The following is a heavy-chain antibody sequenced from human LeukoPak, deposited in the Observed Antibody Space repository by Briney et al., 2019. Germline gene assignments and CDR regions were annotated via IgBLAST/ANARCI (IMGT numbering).Heavy chain of an antibody. CDR2: IKSKTDGGTT. Sequence: GGSLRLPCAASGFTFSNAWMSWVRQAPGKGLEWVGRIKSKTDGGTTDYAAPVKGRFTISRDDSKNTLYLQMNSLKTEDTAVYYCTTLLDIVVVDDYWGQGTLVTVSS. D-gene: IGHD2-2*03. V-gene: IGHV3-15*01. CDR3: TTLLDIVVVDDY. CDR1: GFTFSNAW. J-gene: IGHJ4*02.